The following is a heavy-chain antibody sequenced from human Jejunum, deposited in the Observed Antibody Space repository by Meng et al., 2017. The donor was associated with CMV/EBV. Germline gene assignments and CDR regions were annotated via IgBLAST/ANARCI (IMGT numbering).Heavy chain of an antibody. D-gene: IGHD3-22*01. CDR1: GASISNYF. J-gene: IGHJ4*02. CDR2: ISPSGNI. V-gene: IGHV4-4*07. Sequence: QVPPQESGPGLGRPSGTLSLTCTVSGASISNYFWSWIRQPAGKKLEWIGRISPSGNINYIPSLKGRVTMSLDTSNNQIFLNLTSVTAADTALYYCARGESRGYYYFDYWGQGILVTVSS. CDR3: ARGESRGYYYFDY.